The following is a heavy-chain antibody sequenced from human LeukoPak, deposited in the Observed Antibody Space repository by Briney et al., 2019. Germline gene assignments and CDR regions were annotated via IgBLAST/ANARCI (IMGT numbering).Heavy chain of an antibody. Sequence: SETLSLTCTVSGGSISSSSAYWGWIRQPPGKGLEWIGSIYYRKNTYYNPSLKSRVTISADTSKNQFSLTLGSVSASDTAVYYCASPRGFSYGYFDYWGQGTLVTVSS. CDR2: IYYRKNT. D-gene: IGHD5-18*01. CDR1: GGSISSSSAY. CDR3: ASPRGFSYGYFDY. J-gene: IGHJ4*02. V-gene: IGHV4-39*01.